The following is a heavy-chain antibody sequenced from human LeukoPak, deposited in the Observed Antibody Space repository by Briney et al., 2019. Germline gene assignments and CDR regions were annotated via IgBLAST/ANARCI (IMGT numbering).Heavy chain of an antibody. Sequence: ASVKVSCKASGYTFTTYNINWVRQAPGQGLEWMGWISGYNGNTNYAQKLQGRVTMTTDTSTSTAYMELRSLKSDDTAVYYCARTSRALDWFDPWGQGTLVTVSS. D-gene: IGHD2-2*01. CDR3: ARTSRALDWFDP. J-gene: IGHJ5*02. V-gene: IGHV1-18*01. CDR2: ISGYNGNT. CDR1: GYTFTTYN.